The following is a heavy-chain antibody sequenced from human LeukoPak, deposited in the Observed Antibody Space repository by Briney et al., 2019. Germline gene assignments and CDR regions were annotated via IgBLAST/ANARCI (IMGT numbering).Heavy chain of an antibody. D-gene: IGHD5-12*01. Sequence: GGSLRLSCAASGFTFSSYSMNWVRQAPGKGLEWVSSISSSSSYIYYADSVKGRFTISRDNAKNSLSLQMDSLRAEDTAVYYCVRDGGVSGYDLLDYWGQGTLVTVSS. CDR1: GFTFSSYS. CDR3: VRDGGVSGYDLLDY. V-gene: IGHV3-21*01. J-gene: IGHJ4*02. CDR2: ISSSSSYI.